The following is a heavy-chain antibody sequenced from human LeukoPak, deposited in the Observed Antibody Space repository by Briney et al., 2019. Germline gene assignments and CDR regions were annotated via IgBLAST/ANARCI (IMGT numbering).Heavy chain of an antibody. CDR3: ARDQGCSSTSCYGDYYYGMDV. D-gene: IGHD2-2*01. Sequence: PGRSLRLSCAASGFTFSNYAMHWVRQAPGKGLEWVAVISYDGSNLYYADSVKGRFTISRDNSKNTLHLQMSSLRAGDTAVYYCARDQGCSSTSCYGDYYYGMDVWGKGTTVTVSS. CDR1: GFTFSNYA. CDR2: ISYDGSNL. V-gene: IGHV3-30*04. J-gene: IGHJ6*04.